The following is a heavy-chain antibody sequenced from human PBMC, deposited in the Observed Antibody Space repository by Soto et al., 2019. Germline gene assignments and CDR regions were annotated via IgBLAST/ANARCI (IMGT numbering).Heavy chain of an antibody. V-gene: IGHV4-39*01. CDR2: IYYSGST. J-gene: IGHJ4*02. CDR1: GGSISSSSYY. D-gene: IGHD6-19*01. CDR3: ARRWLIFDY. Sequence: QLQLQESGPGLVKPSETLSLTCTVSGGSISSSSYYWGWIRQPPGKGLEWIGSIYYSGSTYYNPSVKSRVTSSVDTSKNQFALKLSSVTAADTAVYYCARRWLIFDYWGQGTLVTVSS.